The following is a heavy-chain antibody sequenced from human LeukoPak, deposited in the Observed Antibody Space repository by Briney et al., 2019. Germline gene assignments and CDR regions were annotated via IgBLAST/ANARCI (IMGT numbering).Heavy chain of an antibody. CDR2: IFYNGNT. CDR1: GFTFSSYA. CDR3: ARRTSGGGLFDH. J-gene: IGHJ4*02. Sequence: GSLRLSCAASGFTFSSYAMSWVRQAPGKGLEWIGSIFYNGNTYYNSSLKSRVTISVDTSKNHFSLKVTSVTSADTAVYYCARRTSGGGLFDHWGQGTLVTVSS. V-gene: IGHV4-39*02. D-gene: IGHD3-10*01.